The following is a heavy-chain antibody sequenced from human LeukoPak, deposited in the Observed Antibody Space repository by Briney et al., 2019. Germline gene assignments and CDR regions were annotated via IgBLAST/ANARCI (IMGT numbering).Heavy chain of an antibody. D-gene: IGHD3-22*01. J-gene: IGHJ4*02. CDR3: AKGSYYDSSGSFYFDY. CDR2: ISDSGGST. Sequence: PGGSLRLSCAASGFTFRTYGMTWVRQAPGEGLEWVSTISDSGGSTYYADSVKGRFTISRDNSKNTLYVQVNSLGTEDTAAYYCAKGSYYDSSGSFYFDYWGQGTLVTVSS. CDR1: GFTFRTYG. V-gene: IGHV3-23*01.